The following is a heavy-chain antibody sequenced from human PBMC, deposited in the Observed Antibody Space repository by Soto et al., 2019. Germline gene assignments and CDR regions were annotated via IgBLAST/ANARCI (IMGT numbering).Heavy chain of an antibody. CDR2: SIPIFGTA. D-gene: IGHD3-10*01. CDR1: GGTFSSYA. V-gene: IGHV1-69*06. J-gene: IGHJ3*02. CDR3: ARAPGSGSYYRGANRI. Sequence: QVQLVQSGAEVKKPGSSVKVSCKASGGTFSSYAISWVRQAPGQGLEWMGGSIPIFGTANYAQKFQGRVTITADKSTSTAYMELSSLRSEDTAVYYCARAPGSGSYYRGANRIWGQGTMVTVSS.